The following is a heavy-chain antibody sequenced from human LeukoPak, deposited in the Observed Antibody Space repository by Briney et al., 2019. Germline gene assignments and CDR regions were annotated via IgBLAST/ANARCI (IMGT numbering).Heavy chain of an antibody. CDR1: GFTFSSYW. J-gene: IGHJ6*02. Sequence: GGSLRLSCAASGFTFSSYWMSWVRQAPGKGLEWVADIKQDGSEKYYVDSVKGRFTISRDNAKNSLYLQMNSLRAEDTAVYYCARFRYDYVWGSYRNYYYHGMDVWGQGTTVTVSS. CDR2: IKQDGSEK. V-gene: IGHV3-7*01. D-gene: IGHD3-16*02. CDR3: ARFRYDYVWGSYRNYYYHGMDV.